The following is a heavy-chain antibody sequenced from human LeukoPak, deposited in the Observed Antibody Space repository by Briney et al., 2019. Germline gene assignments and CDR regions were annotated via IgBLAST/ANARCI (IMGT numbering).Heavy chain of an antibody. CDR1: GASFTMGSYY. V-gene: IGHV4-39*01. D-gene: IGHD3-22*01. J-gene: IGHJ4*02. CDR2: FHFSGST. Sequence: SETLSLTCSVSGASFTMGSYYWAWIRQPPGKGLEWIGTFHFSGSTYYNPSLKSRVTISVDTSKNSVSLMLRSVTAADTAVYFCARPFQDYDKGTFFYFFDFWGQGILVTVSS. CDR3: ARPFQDYDKGTFFYFFDF.